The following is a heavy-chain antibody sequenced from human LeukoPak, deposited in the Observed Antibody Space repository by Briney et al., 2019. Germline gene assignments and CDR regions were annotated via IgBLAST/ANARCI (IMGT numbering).Heavy chain of an antibody. V-gene: IGHV3-23*01. D-gene: IGHD2-15*01. CDR1: GFTFSSYA. J-gene: IGHJ4*02. CDR3: ASPVVVVATREVDY. CDR2: ISGSGGST. Sequence: GGSLRLSCAASGFTFSSYAMSWVRQAPGKGLEWVSAISGSGGSTYYADSVKGRFTISRDNSKNTLYLQMNSLRAEDTAVYYCASPVVVVATREVDYWGQGTLSPSPQ.